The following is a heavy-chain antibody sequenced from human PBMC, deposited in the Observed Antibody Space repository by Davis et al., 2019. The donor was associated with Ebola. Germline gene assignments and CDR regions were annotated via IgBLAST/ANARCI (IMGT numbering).Heavy chain of an antibody. CDR2: IYYSGSS. V-gene: IGHV4-59*01. CDR1: GDSLRSYY. CDR3: VRETMNGRPWDAFDI. D-gene: IGHD1-1*01. Sequence: MPSETLSLTCTVSGDSLRSYYWSWIRQPPGKGLEWIGYIYYSGSSTYNPSLMSRVTMSVDTSKNQFSLKLSSVTAADTAVYYCVRETMNGRPWDAFDIWGQGTLVSVSS. J-gene: IGHJ3*02.